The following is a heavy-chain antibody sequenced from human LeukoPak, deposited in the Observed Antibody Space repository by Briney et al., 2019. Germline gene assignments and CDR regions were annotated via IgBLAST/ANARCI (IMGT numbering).Heavy chain of an antibody. D-gene: IGHD2-2*01. CDR1: GFTFNNYA. V-gene: IGHV3-30*04. J-gene: IGHJ5*02. Sequence: GGSLRLSCAASGFTFNNYAMHWVRQAPGKGLEWVAVISYDGNNKYYADSVKGRFTISSDNSKNTLCLQMNSLRAEDTAVYYCARDSFVVVVPASGAGWFDPWGQGTLVTVSS. CDR2: ISYDGNNK. CDR3: ARDSFVVVVPASGAGWFDP.